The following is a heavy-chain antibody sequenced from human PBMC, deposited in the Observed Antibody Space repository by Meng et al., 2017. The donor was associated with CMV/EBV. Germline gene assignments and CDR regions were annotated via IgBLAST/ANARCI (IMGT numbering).Heavy chain of an antibody. D-gene: IGHD6-13*01. CDR3: ARGGKQLVLVPVYYYYGMDV. CDR2: ISSSGSTI. V-gene: IGHV3-48*03. Sequence: GGSLRLSCAASGFTFSSYAMHWVRQAPGKGLEWVSYISSSGSTIYYADSVKGRFTISRDNAKNSLYLQMNSLRAEDTAVYYCARGGKQLVLVPVYYYYGMDVWGQGTTVTVSS. J-gene: IGHJ6*02. CDR1: GFTFSSYA.